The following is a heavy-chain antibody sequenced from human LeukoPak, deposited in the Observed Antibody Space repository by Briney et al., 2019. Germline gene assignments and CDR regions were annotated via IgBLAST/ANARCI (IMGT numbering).Heavy chain of an antibody. Sequence: PGGSLTLSCAASGFTFDTYAMTWVRQAPGKGLDWVSSISSGGTYIYYAESVRGRSTISRDNTKNFLYLQLSTLRGEDTAVYYCARDRPTGRSRGVVVQWGQGTLVTVSS. J-gene: IGHJ4*02. CDR1: GFTFDTYA. CDR3: ARDRPTGRSRGVVVQ. D-gene: IGHD2-15*01. V-gene: IGHV3-21*01. CDR2: ISSGGTYI.